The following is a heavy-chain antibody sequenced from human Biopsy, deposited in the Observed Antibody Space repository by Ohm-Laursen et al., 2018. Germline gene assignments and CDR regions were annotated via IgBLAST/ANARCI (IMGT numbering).Heavy chain of an antibody. CDR3: VRGVDYYDPYHYYALDV. D-gene: IGHD3-22*01. Sequence: GTLSLTCAVYGESFNGYYWSWIRQAPGKGLEWTGEINHSGRTNYNLSLKSRVTISVDTSKNQFSLKVRSVTAADTAVYYCVRGVDYYDPYHYYALDVWGQGTTVTVSS. CDR2: INHSGRT. V-gene: IGHV4-34*01. CDR1: GESFNGYY. J-gene: IGHJ6*02.